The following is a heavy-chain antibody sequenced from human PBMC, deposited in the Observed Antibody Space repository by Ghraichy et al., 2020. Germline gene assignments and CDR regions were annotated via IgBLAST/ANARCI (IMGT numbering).Heavy chain of an antibody. CDR3: ARLWYSSSWFDP. Sequence: SETLSLTCTVSGGSISSSSYYWGWIRQPPGKGLEWIGSIYYSGSTYYNPSLKSRVTISVDTSKNQFSLKLSSVTAADTAVYYCARLWYSSSWFDPWGQGTLVTVSS. D-gene: IGHD6-6*01. J-gene: IGHJ5*02. CDR1: GGSISSSSYY. CDR2: IYYSGST. V-gene: IGHV4-39*01.